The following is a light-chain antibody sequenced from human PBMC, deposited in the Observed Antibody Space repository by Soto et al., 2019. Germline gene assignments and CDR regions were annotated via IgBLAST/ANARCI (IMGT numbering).Light chain of an antibody. V-gene: IGKV3-11*01. CDR3: QQHGSWGIA. CDR1: QSLRTY. J-gene: IGKJ3*01. Sequence: EIVLTQSPATLSLSPGERATLSCRASQSLRTYLAWYQQKPGQAPRLLMYDASNRATGIPARFSGSGSGTDFTLTISSLEPEDFAVYYCQQHGSWGIAFGPGTKVDIK. CDR2: DAS.